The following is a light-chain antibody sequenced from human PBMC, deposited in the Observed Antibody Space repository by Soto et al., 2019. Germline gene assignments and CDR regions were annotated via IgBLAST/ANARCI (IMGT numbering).Light chain of an antibody. CDR1: QSVSSSY. J-gene: IGKJ4*01. CDR2: GAS. CDR3: QQYNNWPLT. Sequence: EIVLTQSPCTLSLSPGERATLSCRASQSVSSSYLAWYQQKPGQAPRLLIYGASSRATGIPDRFSGSGSGTDFALTISSLQSEDFAVYYCQQYNNWPLTFGGGTKVDIK. V-gene: IGKV3-20*01.